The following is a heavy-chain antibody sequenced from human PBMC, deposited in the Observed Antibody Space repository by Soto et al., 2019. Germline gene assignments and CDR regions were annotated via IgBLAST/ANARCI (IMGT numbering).Heavy chain of an antibody. CDR3: ARAVEMYASGWYYFDY. D-gene: IGHD6-19*01. J-gene: IGHJ4*02. Sequence: QVQLQESGPGLVKPSETLSLTCTVSGGSISSHYWSWIRQPPGKGLEWIGFIYYSASSNYNPSLQSRVTISVDTSKNQFSLRLTSVTAADTAVYYCARAVEMYASGWYYFDYWGQGTLVTVSS. CDR2: IYYSASS. V-gene: IGHV4-59*11. CDR1: GGSISSHY.